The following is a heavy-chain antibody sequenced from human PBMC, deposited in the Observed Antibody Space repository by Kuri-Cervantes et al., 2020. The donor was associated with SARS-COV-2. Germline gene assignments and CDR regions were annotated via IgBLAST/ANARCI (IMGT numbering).Heavy chain of an antibody. J-gene: IGHJ6*03. V-gene: IGHV3-48*01. CDR1: GFTFSSYS. CDR2: ISSSSSTI. D-gene: IGHD6-13*01. CDR3: ARDRIAAAGDYYYYMDV. Sequence: GGSLRLSCAASGFTFSSYSMNWVRQAPGKGLEWVSYISSSSSTIYYADSVKGRFTISRDNAKNSLYLQMNSLRAEDTAVYYCARDRIAAAGDYYYYMDVWGKGTTVTVSS.